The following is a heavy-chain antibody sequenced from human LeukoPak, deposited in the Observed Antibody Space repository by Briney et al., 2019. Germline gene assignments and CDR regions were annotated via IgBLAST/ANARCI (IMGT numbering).Heavy chain of an antibody. CDR2: INSGGSST. V-gene: IGHV3-74*01. D-gene: IGHD3-10*01. CDR3: ARWVRVVRGVTTFDY. Sequence: GGSLRLSCAASGFTFSSYWMHCLRQAPGKGLVGVSRINSGGSSTSNADSVKGRFTISGDNAKNTLYLKMNSLRAEDTAVYYCARWVRVVRGVTTFDYWGQGTLVTVSS. J-gene: IGHJ4*02. CDR1: GFTFSSYW.